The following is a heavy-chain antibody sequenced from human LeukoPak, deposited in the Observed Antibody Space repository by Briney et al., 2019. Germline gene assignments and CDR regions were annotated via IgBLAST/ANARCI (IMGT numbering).Heavy chain of an antibody. V-gene: IGHV3-48*03. D-gene: IGHD1-26*01. Sequence: GGSLRLSCAASGFTFSSYEMNWVRQAPGKGLEWVSYINSGGSIIYYADSVKGRFTISRDNAKNSLYLQMNSLRAEDTAVYYCARGMGATCDYWGQGTLVTVSS. J-gene: IGHJ4*02. CDR2: INSGGSII. CDR3: ARGMGATCDY. CDR1: GFTFSSYE.